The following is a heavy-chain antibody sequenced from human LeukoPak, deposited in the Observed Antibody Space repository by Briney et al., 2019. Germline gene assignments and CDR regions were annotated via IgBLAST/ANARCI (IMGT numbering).Heavy chain of an antibody. CDR2: MNPNSGKT. Sequence: ASVKVSCKASGGTFSSYAISWVRQAPGQGLEWMGWMNPNSGKTGYAQKFQGRVTMTRDTSISTAYMELSSLRSDDTAVYYCATTNYYENSGYPGHWGQGTLVSVSS. J-gene: IGHJ4*02. D-gene: IGHD3-22*01. CDR3: ATTNYYENSGYPGH. V-gene: IGHV1-8*02. CDR1: GGTFSSYA.